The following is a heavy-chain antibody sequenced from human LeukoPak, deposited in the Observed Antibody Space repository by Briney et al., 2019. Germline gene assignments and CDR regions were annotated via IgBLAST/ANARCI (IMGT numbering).Heavy chain of an antibody. CDR2: ISGGGVST. CDR3: AKTRGYSGYDSFDY. D-gene: IGHD5-12*01. V-gene: IGHV3-23*01. CDR1: GFTFSSYA. Sequence: GGSLRLSCAASGFTFSSYAFSWVRQAPGQGLEWVSAISGGGVSTYYADSVKGRFTISRDDSKNTLYLQMNSLRAEDTAVYYCAKTRGYSGYDSFDYWGQGTLVTVSS. J-gene: IGHJ4*02.